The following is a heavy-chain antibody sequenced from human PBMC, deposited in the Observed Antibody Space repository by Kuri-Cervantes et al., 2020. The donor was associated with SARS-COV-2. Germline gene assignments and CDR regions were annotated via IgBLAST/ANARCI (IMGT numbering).Heavy chain of an antibody. CDR2: IYSGGST. D-gene: IGHD6-6*01. V-gene: IGHV3-53*01. Sequence: GESLKISCAASGFTVSSNYMSWVRQAPGKGLEWVSVIYSGGSTYYADSVKGRFTISRDNSKNTLYLQMNSLRAEDTAVYYCAKRTSTGEYSVPSGPLDYWGQGTLVTVSS. CDR3: AKRTSTGEYSVPSGPLDY. J-gene: IGHJ4*02. CDR1: GFTVSSNY.